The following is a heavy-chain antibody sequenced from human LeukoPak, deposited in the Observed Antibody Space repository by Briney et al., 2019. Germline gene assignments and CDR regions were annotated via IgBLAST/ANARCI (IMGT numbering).Heavy chain of an antibody. D-gene: IGHD3-16*01. Sequence: PSETLSLTCTVSGGSISSYYWSWIRQPPGKGLEWIGYIYYSGSTNYNPSLKSLVTISVDTSKNQFSLKLSSVTAADTAVYYCARLRLDGFGESYFDYWGQGTLVTVSS. CDR3: ARLRLDGFGESYFDY. CDR1: GGSISSYY. J-gene: IGHJ4*02. CDR2: IYYSGST. V-gene: IGHV4-59*08.